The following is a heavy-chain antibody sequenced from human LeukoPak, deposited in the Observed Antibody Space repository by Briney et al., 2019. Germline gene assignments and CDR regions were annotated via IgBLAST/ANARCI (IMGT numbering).Heavy chain of an antibody. CDR1: GGSFSGYY. Sequence: SETLSLTCAVYGGSFSGYYWSWIRQPPGKGLEWIGEINHSGSTNYNPSLKSRVTISVDTSKNQFSLKLSSVTAADTAVYYCASPYGSGSYYNVYWGQGTLVTVSS. CDR3: ASPYGSGSYYNVY. D-gene: IGHD3-10*01. V-gene: IGHV4-34*01. CDR2: INHSGST. J-gene: IGHJ4*02.